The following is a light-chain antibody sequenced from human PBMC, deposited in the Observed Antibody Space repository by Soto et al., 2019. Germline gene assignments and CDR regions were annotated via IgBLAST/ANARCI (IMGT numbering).Light chain of an antibody. J-gene: IGKJ1*01. V-gene: IGKV1-5*03. CDR2: QAS. Sequence: DIQMTQSPSTLSASVGDRLTITCRASQSVTTSLAWYQQKPGIAPKLLIYQASSLENGVPSRFSGSGSGTEFTLTISSLHHDDFATYYCQQYATYRTFGQGTKVEIK. CDR3: QQYATYRT. CDR1: QSVTTS.